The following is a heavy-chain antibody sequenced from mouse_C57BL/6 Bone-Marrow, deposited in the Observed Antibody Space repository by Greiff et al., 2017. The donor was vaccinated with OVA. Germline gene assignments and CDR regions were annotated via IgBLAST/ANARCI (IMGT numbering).Heavy chain of an antibody. D-gene: IGHD2-2*01. V-gene: IGHV1-59*01. CDR2: IDPSDSYT. Sequence: QVQLKQPGAELVRPGTSVKLSCKASGYTFTSYWMHWVKQRPGQGLEWIGVIDPSDSYTNYNQKFKGKATLTVETSSSTAYMQLSSLTSEDSAVYYCARDGYGFAYWGQGTLVTVSA. CDR1: GYTFTSYW. CDR3: ARDGYGFAY. J-gene: IGHJ3*01.